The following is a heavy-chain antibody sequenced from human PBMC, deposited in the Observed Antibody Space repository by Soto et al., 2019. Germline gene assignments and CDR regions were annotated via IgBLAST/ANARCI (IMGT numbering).Heavy chain of an antibody. CDR1: GFTFSSYA. Sequence: GGSPRLCCAASGFTFSSYAMSWVRQAPGKGLEWVSAISGSGGSTYYADSVKGRFTISRDNSKNTLYLQMNSLRAEDTAVYYCAKDLDGSSSWYGGSDMDVWGKGTTVTVSS. D-gene: IGHD6-13*01. CDR3: AKDLDGSSSWYGGSDMDV. CDR2: ISGSGGST. V-gene: IGHV3-23*01. J-gene: IGHJ6*03.